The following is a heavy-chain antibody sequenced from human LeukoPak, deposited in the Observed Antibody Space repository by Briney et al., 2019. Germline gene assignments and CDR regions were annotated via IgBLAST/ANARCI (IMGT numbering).Heavy chain of an antibody. Sequence: GGSLRLSCVDSGFTFTNAWMSWVRQAPGKGLEWIGRIKSKTDGETTNYAEPVRGRFTISRDDSKSAVYLQMNSLKIEDTAVYYCAKVPIVGATIYYFDYWGQGTLVTVSS. D-gene: IGHD1-26*01. J-gene: IGHJ4*02. CDR3: AKVPIVGATIYYFDY. CDR2: IKSKTDGETT. CDR1: GFTFTNAW. V-gene: IGHV3-15*01.